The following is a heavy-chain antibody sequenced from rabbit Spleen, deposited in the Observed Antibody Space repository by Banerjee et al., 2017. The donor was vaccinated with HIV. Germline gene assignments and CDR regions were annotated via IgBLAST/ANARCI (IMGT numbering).Heavy chain of an antibody. Sequence: QSLEESGGDLVKPGASLTLTCTASGFSFSSGYYMCWVRQAPGKGLEWIACIAAGSGVTTYYANWAKGRFTISKTSSTTVTLQMTSLTVADTATYFCARDTSSSFSSYGMDLWGPGTLVTVS. D-gene: IGHD1-1*01. J-gene: IGHJ6*01. CDR1: GFSFSSGYY. V-gene: IGHV1S40*01. CDR2: IAAGSGVTT. CDR3: ARDTSSSFSSYGMDL.